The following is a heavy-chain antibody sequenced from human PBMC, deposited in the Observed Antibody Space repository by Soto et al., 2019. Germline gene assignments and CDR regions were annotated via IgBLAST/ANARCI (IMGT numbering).Heavy chain of an antibody. D-gene: IGHD6-13*01. J-gene: IGHJ4*02. CDR3: ARDQNYIAAYFFDS. Sequence: GGPLRLSGAAAGFIFSRYAMRCVRQAPGKGLEWVTVISYDGNDKHYADSVKGRFTISRDNSKNTLFLEMNSLRAEDTAVYYCARDQNYIAAYFFDSWGQGTLVTVSS. CDR1: GFIFSRYA. V-gene: IGHV3-30-3*01. CDR2: ISYDGNDK.